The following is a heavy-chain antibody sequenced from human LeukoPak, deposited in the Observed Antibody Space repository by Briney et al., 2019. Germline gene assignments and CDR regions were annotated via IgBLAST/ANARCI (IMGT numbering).Heavy chain of an antibody. CDR1: DFTFSRYS. CDR3: ARRYFDL. V-gene: IGHV3-21*04. Sequence: GGSLRLSCAASDFTFSRYSMNWFRQAPGEGLERVSSISSSGHDIYYADSVKGRFTISRDNANNSLYLQMNSLRAEDTAVYYCARRYFDLWGRGTLVTVSS. J-gene: IGHJ2*01. CDR2: ISSSGHDI.